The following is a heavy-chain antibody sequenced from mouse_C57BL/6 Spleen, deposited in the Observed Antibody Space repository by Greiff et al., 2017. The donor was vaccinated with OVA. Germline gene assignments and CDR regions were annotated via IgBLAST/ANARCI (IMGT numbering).Heavy chain of an antibody. D-gene: IGHD2-4*01. Sequence: QVQLQQSGPGLVAPSQSLSITCTVSGFSLTSYGVHWVRQPPGKGLEWLVVIWSDGSTTYNSALKSRLSISKDNSKSQVFLKMNSLQTDDTAMYDCARGGTWDDSLDYWGKGTTLTVSS. CDR1: GFSLTSYG. J-gene: IGHJ2*01. CDR3: ARGGTWDDSLDY. CDR2: IWSDGST. V-gene: IGHV2-6*03.